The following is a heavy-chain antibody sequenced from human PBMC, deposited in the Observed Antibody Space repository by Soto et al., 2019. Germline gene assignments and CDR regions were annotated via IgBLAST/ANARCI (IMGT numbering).Heavy chain of an antibody. V-gene: IGHV3-9*01. CDR1: GFTFDDYA. Sequence: LRLSCAASGFTFDDYAMHWVRQAPGKGLEWVSGISWNSGSIGYADSVKGRFTISRDNAKNSLYLQMNSLRAEDTALYYCANLPVAAPYFDYWGQGTLVTVYS. CDR3: ANLPVAAPYFDY. CDR2: ISWNSGSI. D-gene: IGHD6-19*01. J-gene: IGHJ4*02.